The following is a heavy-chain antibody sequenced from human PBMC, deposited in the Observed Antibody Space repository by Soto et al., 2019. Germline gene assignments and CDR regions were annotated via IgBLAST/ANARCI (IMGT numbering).Heavy chain of an antibody. V-gene: IGHV4-31*03. Sequence: QVQLQESGPGLVKPSQTLSLTCTVSGGSISSGGYYWSWIRQHPGKGLEWIGYIYYSGSTYYNPSLKSRVTISVDTSKNPFSLKLSSVTAADTAVYYCARGVTMVRGVIHTPYFDYWGQGTLVTVSS. CDR1: GGSISSGGYY. CDR3: ARGVTMVRGVIHTPYFDY. J-gene: IGHJ4*02. D-gene: IGHD3-10*01. CDR2: IYYSGST.